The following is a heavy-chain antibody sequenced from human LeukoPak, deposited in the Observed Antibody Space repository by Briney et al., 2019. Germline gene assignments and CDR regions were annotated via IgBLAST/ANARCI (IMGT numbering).Heavy chain of an antibody. CDR1: GFTFSSYW. Sequence: PGGSLRLSCAAPGFTFSSYWMSWVRQAPGKGLEWVANIKQDGSEKYYVDSVKGRFTISRDNAKNSLYLQMNSLRAEDTAVYYCARMTTVTTTYYYYYYGMDVWGQGTTVTVSS. CDR2: IKQDGSEK. CDR3: ARMTTVTTTYYYYYYGMDV. D-gene: IGHD4-11*01. J-gene: IGHJ6*02. V-gene: IGHV3-7*01.